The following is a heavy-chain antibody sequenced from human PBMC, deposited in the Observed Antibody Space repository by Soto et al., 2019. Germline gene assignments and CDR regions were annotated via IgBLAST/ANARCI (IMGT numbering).Heavy chain of an antibody. CDR3: ARRGLTPGGMDV. V-gene: IGHV3-30*03. CDR1: GFSFSSYG. D-gene: IGHD3-10*01. CDR2: ISFDGSNK. J-gene: IGHJ6*02. Sequence: QPVGSLRLSCAASGFSFSSYGMHWVRQAPGEGLEWVAVISFDGSNKYYADSVKGRFTISRDNYKNTVYLQMNSLRAEDTAVYYCARRGLTPGGMDVWGQGTTVTVSS.